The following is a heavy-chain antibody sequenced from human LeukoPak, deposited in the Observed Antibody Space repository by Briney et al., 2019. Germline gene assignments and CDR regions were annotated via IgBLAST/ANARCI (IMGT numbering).Heavy chain of an antibody. Sequence: GGSLRLSCAASGFTFSSYAMSWVRQAPGKGLEWVSAISGSGGSTYYADFAKGRFTISRDNSKNTLYLQMNSLRAEDTAVYYCAKAFGSWYDYYYYMDVWGKGTTVTVSS. CDR2: ISGSGGST. D-gene: IGHD1-26*01. V-gene: IGHV3-23*01. CDR3: AKAFGSWYDYYYYMDV. CDR1: GFTFSSYA. J-gene: IGHJ6*03.